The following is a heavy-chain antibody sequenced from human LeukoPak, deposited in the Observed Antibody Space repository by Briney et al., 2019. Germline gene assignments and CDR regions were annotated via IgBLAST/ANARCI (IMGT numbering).Heavy chain of an antibody. J-gene: IGHJ5*02. CDR1: GGSFSGYY. D-gene: IGHD5-18*01. Sequence: SETLSLTCAVYGGSFSGYYWSWIRQPPGKGLEWIAEVNHGGSTNYNPSLKSRVTISVDTSKNQFSLKLSSVTAADTAVYYCARGIGGGYSYGYNWFDPWGQGTLVTVSS. V-gene: IGHV4-34*01. CDR3: ARGIGGGYSYGYNWFDP. CDR2: VNHGGST.